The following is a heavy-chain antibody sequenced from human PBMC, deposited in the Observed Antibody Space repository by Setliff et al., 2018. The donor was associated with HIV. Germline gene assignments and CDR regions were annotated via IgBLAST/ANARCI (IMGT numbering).Heavy chain of an antibody. Sequence: GGSLRLSCAASGFTFSSYTMHWVRQAPGKGLEWVAVITHDGSSKYYADSVKGRFTISRDNSKHTLYLQMNSPRADDTAVYYCARDSSTKEMATIWVNFGYWGQGTLVTVSS. V-gene: IGHV3-30*07. CDR2: ITHDGSSK. J-gene: IGHJ4*02. CDR1: GFTFSSYT. CDR3: ARDSSTKEMATIWVNFGY. D-gene: IGHD5-12*01.